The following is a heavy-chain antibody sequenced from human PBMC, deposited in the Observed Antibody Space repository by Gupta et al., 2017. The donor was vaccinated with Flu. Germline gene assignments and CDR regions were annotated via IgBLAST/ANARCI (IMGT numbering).Heavy chain of an antibody. D-gene: IGHD1-26*01. J-gene: IGHJ6*03. CDR2: VYYTGNT. V-gene: IGHV4-59*01. Sequence: QVQLQESGPGLVKPSETLSLTCTATGDSISDNYWSWIRQPPGTGLEWIGHVYYTGNTKHNPSLKSRVTMSVDMSKNEVSLKLTSVTAADTAVYFCASTILGATGDDYYYEYMDVWGKGTTVTVSS. CDR1: GDSISDNY. CDR3: ASTILGATGDDYYYEYMDV.